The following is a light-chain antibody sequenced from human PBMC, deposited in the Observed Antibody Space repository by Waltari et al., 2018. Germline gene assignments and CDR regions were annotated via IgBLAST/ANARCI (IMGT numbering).Light chain of an antibody. CDR2: AAS. CDR1: QSISSY. Sequence: DIQMTQSPYSLSASVGDRVTITCRASQSISSYLNWYQQKPGKDPKRLIYAASSLQSGVPSRFSVSGSGTDFTLTISSLQPEDFATYYCQQSYSTLATFGQGTKVEIK. CDR3: QQSYSTLAT. V-gene: IGKV1-39*01. J-gene: IGKJ1*01.